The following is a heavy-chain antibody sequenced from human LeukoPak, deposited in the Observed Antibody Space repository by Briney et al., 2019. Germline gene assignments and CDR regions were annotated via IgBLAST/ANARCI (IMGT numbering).Heavy chain of an antibody. CDR2: INHNGNVN. V-gene: IGHV3-7*03. CDR3: ARAVSSGWTLDY. CDR1: GFTFSSYW. Sequence: GGSLRLSCAASGFTFSSYWMNWARQAPGKGLEWVASINHNGNVNYYVDSVKGRFTISRDNAKNSLYLQMSNLRAEDTAVYYCARAVSSGWTLDYWGQGTLVTVSS. D-gene: IGHD6-19*01. J-gene: IGHJ4*02.